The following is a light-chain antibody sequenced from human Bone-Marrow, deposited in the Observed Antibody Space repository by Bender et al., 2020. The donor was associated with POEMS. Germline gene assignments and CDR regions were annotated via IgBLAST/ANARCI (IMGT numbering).Light chain of an antibody. Sequence: QSALTQPPSASGSPGQSVTISCTGTSSDIGAYDYVSWYQQHLGKAPKLIIHEGYKRPSGVSNRFSGSKSGNTASLTISGLLPEDEADYYCCSYAGTSSWVFGGGTKLTVL. V-gene: IGLV2-8*01. J-gene: IGLJ3*02. CDR3: CSYAGTSSWV. CDR1: SSDIGAYDY. CDR2: EGY.